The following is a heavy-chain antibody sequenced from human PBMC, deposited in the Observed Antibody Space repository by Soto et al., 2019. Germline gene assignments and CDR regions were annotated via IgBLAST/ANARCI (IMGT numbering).Heavy chain of an antibody. CDR1: GFTFSSYW. CDR3: ARDGDIVVVVAATSPAGFDY. Sequence: EVQLVESGGGLVQPGGSLRLSCAASGFTFSSYWMSWVRQAPGKGLEWVANIKQDGSEKYCVDSVKGRFTISRDNAKNSLYLQMNSLRAEDTAVYYCARDGDIVVVVAATSPAGFDYWGQGTLVTVSS. J-gene: IGHJ4*02. D-gene: IGHD2-15*01. V-gene: IGHV3-7*01. CDR2: IKQDGSEK.